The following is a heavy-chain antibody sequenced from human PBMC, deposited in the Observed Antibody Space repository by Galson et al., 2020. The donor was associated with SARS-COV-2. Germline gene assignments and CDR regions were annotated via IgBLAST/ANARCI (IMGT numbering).Heavy chain of an antibody. CDR2: IDWDDDK. CDR1: GFSLTTSGMC. Sequence: SGPTLVQPTQTLTLTCTFSGFSLTTSGMCVSWIRQPPGKALEWLARIDWDDDKYYSTSLKTRLTISKDTSKNQVVLTMTNMDTVDTATYYGALTIVAAGLGWFDPWGQGTLVTVSS. D-gene: IGHD6-25*01. CDR3: ALTIVAAGLGWFDP. V-gene: IGHV2-70*11. J-gene: IGHJ5*02.